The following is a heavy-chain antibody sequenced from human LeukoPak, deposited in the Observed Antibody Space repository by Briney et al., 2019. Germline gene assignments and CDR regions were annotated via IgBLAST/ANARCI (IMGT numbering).Heavy chain of an antibody. J-gene: IGHJ4*02. CDR2: ISGSGGST. CDR1: GFTFSSYA. Sequence: PGGSLRLSCAASGFTFSSYAMSWVRQAPGKGLEWVSAISGSGGSTYYADSVKGRSTISRDNSKNTLYLQMNSLRAEDTAIYYCAKGPYYYDSSGYYDYWGQGTLVTVSS. D-gene: IGHD3-22*01. CDR3: AKGPYYYDSSGYYDY. V-gene: IGHV3-23*01.